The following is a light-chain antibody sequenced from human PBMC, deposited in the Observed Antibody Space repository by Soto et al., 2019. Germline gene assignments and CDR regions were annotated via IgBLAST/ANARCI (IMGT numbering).Light chain of an antibody. Sequence: EIVLTQSPGTLSLSPVSRATLSCRVSKSVSSSYLAWYQQKPGQAPRLLIYGASSRATGIPDRFSGSGSGTDFTLTISRLEPEDFAVYYCQQYGSSPPRITFGQGTRLEIK. V-gene: IGKV3-20*01. CDR3: QQYGSSPPRIT. CDR1: KSVSSSY. CDR2: GAS. J-gene: IGKJ5*01.